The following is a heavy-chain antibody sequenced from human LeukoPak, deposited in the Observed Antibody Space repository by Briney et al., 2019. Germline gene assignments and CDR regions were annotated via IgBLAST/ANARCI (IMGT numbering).Heavy chain of an antibody. CDR3: ARRRRYSGSYYPYWYFDL. J-gene: IGHJ2*01. CDR1: GGSFSGYY. CDR2: INHSGST. Sequence: PSETLSLTCAVYGGSFSGYYWSWIRQPPGKGLEWIGEINHSGSTNYNPSLKSRVTISVDTSKNQFSLKLSSVTAADTAVYYCARRRRYSGSYYPYWYFDLWGRGTLVTVSS. D-gene: IGHD1-26*01. V-gene: IGHV4-34*01.